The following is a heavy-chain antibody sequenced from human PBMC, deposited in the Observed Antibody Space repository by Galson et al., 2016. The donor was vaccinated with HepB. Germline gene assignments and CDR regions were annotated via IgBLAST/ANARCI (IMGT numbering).Heavy chain of an antibody. Sequence: TLSLTCTVSGASINSGDFYWTWIRQHPGKGLEWIGYIYDSGSTFYNPSLKSRFSISMDTSKNQFSLKLTSVTAADTAVYFCARDDRWEEGTGLDVWGQGASVTVSS. CDR2: IYDSGST. V-gene: IGHV4-31*03. CDR1: GASINSGDFY. D-gene: IGHD1-26*01. J-gene: IGHJ6*02. CDR3: ARDDRWEEGTGLDV.